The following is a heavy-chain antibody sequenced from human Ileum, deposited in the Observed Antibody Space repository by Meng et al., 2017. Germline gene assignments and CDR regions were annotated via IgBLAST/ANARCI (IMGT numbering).Heavy chain of an antibody. Sequence: QVQLVQSGAEVEKPGASVTVSCKASGYSFTSFNINWVRQATGQGLEWTGWMSTNNGNTEYVQKCQNRVTMTTHTSISTAYLELSSLISEDTAIYYCAGRRPYGDYPISNYWGQGTLVTVSS. CDR1: GYSFTSFN. V-gene: IGHV1-8*01. CDR2: MSTNNGNT. J-gene: IGHJ4*02. D-gene: IGHD4-17*01. CDR3: AGRRPYGDYPISNY.